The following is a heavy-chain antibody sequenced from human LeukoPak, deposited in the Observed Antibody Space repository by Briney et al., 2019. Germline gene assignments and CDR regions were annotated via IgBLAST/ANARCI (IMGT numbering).Heavy chain of an antibody. CDR1: VFTFSSHW. CDR2: INSDGSST. V-gene: IGHV3-74*01. D-gene: IGHD3-10*01. Sequence: WGSLRLSCAASVFTFSSHWMHWVRQDPGKGLVWVSRINSDGSSTSYADSVKGRFTISRDNAKNTLYLQMNSLRAEDTAVYYCARGPPYGSGSYYPGDYWGQGTLVTVSS. J-gene: IGHJ4*02. CDR3: ARGPPYGSGSYYPGDY.